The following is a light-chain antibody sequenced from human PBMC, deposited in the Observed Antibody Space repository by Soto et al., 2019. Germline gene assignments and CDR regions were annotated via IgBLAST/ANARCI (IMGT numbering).Light chain of an antibody. CDR3: TSYAGSSNV. CDR2: EVS. Sequence: QSALTQPPSASGSPGQSVTISCTGTSSDIGGYNYVSWYQQHPGKAPKLIIYEVSKRPSGVPDRFSGSKSGNTASLTVSGLQAEDEADYYCTSYAGSSNVFGTGTKVTVL. V-gene: IGLV2-8*01. CDR1: SSDIGGYNY. J-gene: IGLJ1*01.